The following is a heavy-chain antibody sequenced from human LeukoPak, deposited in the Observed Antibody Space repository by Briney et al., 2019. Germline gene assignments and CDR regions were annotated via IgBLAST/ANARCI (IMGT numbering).Heavy chain of an antibody. CDR2: IYSGGST. Sequence: GGSLRLSCAASGFTASSNYMSWVRQAPGKGLEWVSVIYSGGSTYYADSVKGRFTISRDNSKNTLYLQMNSLRAEDTAVYYCARDPRPLRYFDWSIDAFDIWGQGTMVTVSS. D-gene: IGHD3-9*01. CDR3: ARDPRPLRYFDWSIDAFDI. J-gene: IGHJ3*02. CDR1: GFTASSNY. V-gene: IGHV3-66*01.